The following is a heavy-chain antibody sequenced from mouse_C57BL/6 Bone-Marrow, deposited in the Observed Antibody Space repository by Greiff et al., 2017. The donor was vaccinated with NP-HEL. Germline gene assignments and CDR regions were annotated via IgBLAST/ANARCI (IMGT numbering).Heavy chain of an antibody. J-gene: IGHJ3*01. D-gene: IGHD2-1*01. CDR1: GFSLTSYG. V-gene: IGHV2-6*01. Sequence: VQLQESGPGLVAPSQSLSITCTVSGFSLTSYGVDWVRQSPGKGLEWLGVIWGVGSTNYNSALKSRLSISKDNSKSQVFLKMNSLQTDDTAMYYCATFYYGNYAWFAYGGRGTLVTVSA. CDR2: IWGVGST. CDR3: ATFYYGNYAWFAY.